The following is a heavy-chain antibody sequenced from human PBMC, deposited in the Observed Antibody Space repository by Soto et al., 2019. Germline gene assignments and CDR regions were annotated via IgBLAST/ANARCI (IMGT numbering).Heavy chain of an antibody. Sequence: GGSLRLSCAASGFTFDDYAMHWVRQAPGKGLEWVSGISWNSGSIGYADSVKGRFTISRDNAKNSLYLQMKSLRAEDTALYYCATNMGYCSSGSCYSFDYWGQGTLVTVSS. J-gene: IGHJ4*02. D-gene: IGHD2-15*01. CDR3: ATNMGYCSSGSCYSFDY. CDR2: ISWNSGSI. CDR1: GFTFDDYA. V-gene: IGHV3-9*01.